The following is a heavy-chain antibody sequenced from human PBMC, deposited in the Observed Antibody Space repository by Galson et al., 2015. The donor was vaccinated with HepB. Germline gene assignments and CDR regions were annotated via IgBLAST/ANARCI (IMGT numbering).Heavy chain of an antibody. Sequence: PALVKPTQTLTLTCTFSGFSLSTSGMCVSWIRQPPGKALEWLALIDWDDDKYYSTSLKTRLTISKDTSKNQVVLTMTNMGPVDTATYYCARIRVIAAAGNYYYYGMDVWGQGTTVTVSS. D-gene: IGHD6-13*01. CDR1: GFSLSTSGMC. CDR3: ARIRVIAAAGNYYYYGMDV. V-gene: IGHV2-70*01. J-gene: IGHJ6*02. CDR2: IDWDDDK.